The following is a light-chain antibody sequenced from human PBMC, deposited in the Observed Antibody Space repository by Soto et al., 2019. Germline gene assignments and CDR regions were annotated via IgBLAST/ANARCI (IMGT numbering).Light chain of an antibody. Sequence: DIQMTQSPSTVSAYVGDSVTITCRASQGISSYLAWYQQKPGKAPKLLIYAASTLQSGVPSRFSGSGSGTEFALTISSLQPADFATYYCQQYETYSWTFGQGTKVDIK. CDR1: QGISSY. CDR3: QQYETYSWT. CDR2: AAS. V-gene: IGKV1-9*01. J-gene: IGKJ1*01.